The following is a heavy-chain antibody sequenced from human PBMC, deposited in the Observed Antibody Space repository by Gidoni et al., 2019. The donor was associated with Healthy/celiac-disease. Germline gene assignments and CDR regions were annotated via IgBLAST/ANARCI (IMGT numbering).Heavy chain of an antibody. V-gene: IGHV3-13*01. CDR2: IGTAGDT. CDR1: GFTFSSYD. J-gene: IGHJ4*02. Sequence: EVQLVESGGGLVQPGGSLRLYCSASGFTFSSYDMHWVRQATGKGLEWVSAIGTAGDTYYPGSVKGRFTISRENAKNSLYLQMNSLRAGDTAVYYCARDLGGSGDYWGQGTLVTVSS. CDR3: ARDLGGSGDY. D-gene: IGHD5-12*01.